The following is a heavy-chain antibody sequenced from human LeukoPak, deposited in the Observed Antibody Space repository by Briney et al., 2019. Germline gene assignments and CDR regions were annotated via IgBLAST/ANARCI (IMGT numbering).Heavy chain of an antibody. V-gene: IGHV3-21*01. CDR2: ITSSSTYT. D-gene: IGHD1-26*01. Sequence: GGSLRLSCAASGFSFSSYNMNWVRQTPGKGLEWVSSITSSSTYTFYADSVKGRFTISRDNARNSLYLQMNSLRGEDTAVYYCARDPYSGTYGDTYYYYMDVWGKGTTVTIPS. CDR1: GFSFSSYN. CDR3: ARDPYSGTYGDTYYYYMDV. J-gene: IGHJ6*03.